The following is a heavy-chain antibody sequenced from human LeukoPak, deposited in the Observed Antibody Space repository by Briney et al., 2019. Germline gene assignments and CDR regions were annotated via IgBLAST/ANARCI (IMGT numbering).Heavy chain of an antibody. CDR3: ARHDYDFWSGYREDY. J-gene: IGHJ4*02. Sequence: GGSLRLSCAASGFTFSSYAMGWVRQAPGKGLEWVSGIGGSGGSTYHADSVKGRFTISRDNAKNSLYLQMNSLRAEDTAVYYCARHDYDFWSGYREDYWGQGTLVTVSS. CDR2: IGGSGGST. CDR1: GFTFSSYA. V-gene: IGHV3-23*01. D-gene: IGHD3-3*01.